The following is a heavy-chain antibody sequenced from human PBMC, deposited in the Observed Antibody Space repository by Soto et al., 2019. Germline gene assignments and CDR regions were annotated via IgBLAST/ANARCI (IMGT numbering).Heavy chain of an antibody. D-gene: IGHD2-21*01. CDR2: ISGYNGHP. V-gene: IGHV1-18*01. J-gene: IGHJ6*02. CDR3: AWEVEMAYYYYGLDV. Sequence: QVQLVQSGAEVRKPGASVKVACKASGYTFTTYGISWVRHAPGKRLEWMGRISGYNGHPKYAQKFQGRVTMTTDTSTSTVFMDRRSLRSDYTAGYYCAWEVEMAYYYYGLDVWGQGTTVTVSS. CDR1: GYTFTTYG.